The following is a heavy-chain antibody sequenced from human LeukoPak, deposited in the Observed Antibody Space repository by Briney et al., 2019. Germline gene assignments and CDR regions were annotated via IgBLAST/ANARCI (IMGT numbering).Heavy chain of an antibody. CDR2: ISAYNGNT. J-gene: IGHJ4*02. D-gene: IGHD1-26*01. CDR3: ARDLGGEWELLGPYFDY. CDR1: GYTFTSYA. Sequence: ASVKVSCKASGYTFTSYATHWVRQAPGQGLEWMGWISAYNGNTNYAQKLQGRVTMTTDTSTSTAYMELRSLRSDETAVYYCARDLGGEWELLGPYFDYWGQGTLVTVSS. V-gene: IGHV1-18*04.